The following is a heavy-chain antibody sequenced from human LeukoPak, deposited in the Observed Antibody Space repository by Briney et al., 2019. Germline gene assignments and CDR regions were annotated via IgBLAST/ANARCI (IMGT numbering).Heavy chain of an antibody. V-gene: IGHV1-2*02. Sequence: ASVKVSCKASGYTFSDEYMYWVRQAPGQGLEWMGWINTKSGDTRYAQKFQGRVTMTRDTSIGTIFMELGGLRSDDAGVYYCARDGDSPMVDFDYWGQATLVTVSS. D-gene: IGHD5-18*01. J-gene: IGHJ4*02. CDR3: ARDGDSPMVDFDY. CDR1: GYTFSDEY. CDR2: INTKSGDT.